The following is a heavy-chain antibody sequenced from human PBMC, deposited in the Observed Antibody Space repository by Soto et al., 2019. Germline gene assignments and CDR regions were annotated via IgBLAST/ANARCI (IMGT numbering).Heavy chain of an antibody. J-gene: IGHJ4*02. V-gene: IGHV3-15*01. Sequence: GGSLRLYCAASGFTFSNAWMSWVRQAPGKGLEWVGRIKSKTVGGKTDYAAPVKGRFTISRNDSKNTLYLEINSLKTADTAVYYCTSNMVVVPAALQPNYWGQGTLVTVSS. CDR2: IKSKTVGGKT. CDR1: GFTFSNAW. CDR3: TSNMVVVPAALQPNY. D-gene: IGHD2-2*01.